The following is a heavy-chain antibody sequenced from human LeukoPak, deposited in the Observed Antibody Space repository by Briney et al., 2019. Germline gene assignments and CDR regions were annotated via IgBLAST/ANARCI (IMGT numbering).Heavy chain of an antibody. CDR3: ARDADLGATITGAFDI. V-gene: IGHV3-7*01. CDR2: IKQDGSEK. D-gene: IGHD5-24*01. Sequence: GESLKISCAASGFTFSRYWMSWVRQAPGKGLEWVASIKQDGSEKYYVDSVKGRFTISRDNSKNSLNLQMNSLRDEETAVYYCARDADLGATITGAFDIWGQGTMVTVSS. CDR1: GFTFSRYW. J-gene: IGHJ3*02.